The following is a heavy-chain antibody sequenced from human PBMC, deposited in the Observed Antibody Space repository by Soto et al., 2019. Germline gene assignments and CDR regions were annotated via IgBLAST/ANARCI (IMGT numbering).Heavy chain of an antibody. Sequence: QVQLVQSGAEVKKPGSSVKVSCTTSGGTMSSFAIHWVRQAPGQGLEWMGGIIPSDGSIKLAEKFQGRVAITADASTSTTYMELSSLRSEDTAVYYCARSFTKSRRGGVAFDYWGQGTLLTVSP. CDR2: IIPSDGSI. V-gene: IGHV1-69*12. J-gene: IGHJ4*02. CDR3: ARSFTKSRRGGVAFDY. CDR1: GGTMSSFA. D-gene: IGHD3-3*01.